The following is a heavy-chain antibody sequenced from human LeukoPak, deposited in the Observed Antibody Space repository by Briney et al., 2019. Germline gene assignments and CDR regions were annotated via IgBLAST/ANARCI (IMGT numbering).Heavy chain of an antibody. Sequence: GALRLSCAASGFTFSSYSMNWVRQAPGKGLEWVSSISSSSSYIYYADSVKGRFTISRDNAKNSLYLQMNSLRAEDTAVYYCARVFYGSGSYTFYFDYWGQGTLVTVSS. J-gene: IGHJ4*02. CDR2: ISSSSSYI. CDR1: GFTFSSYS. D-gene: IGHD3-10*01. CDR3: ARVFYGSGSYTFYFDY. V-gene: IGHV3-21*01.